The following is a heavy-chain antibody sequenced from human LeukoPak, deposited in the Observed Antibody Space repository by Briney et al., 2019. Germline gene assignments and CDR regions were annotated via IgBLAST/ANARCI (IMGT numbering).Heavy chain of an antibody. CDR1: GGTFSSYA. J-gene: IGHJ4*02. V-gene: IGHV1-69*04. D-gene: IGHD6-19*01. Sequence: GASVKVSCKSSGGTFSSYAIRWVRPAPGQGLEWMGRIIPILGIANYAQKFQGRVTITADKSTSTAYMELSSLRSEDTAVYYCARPKYSSGYYFDYWGQGTLVTVSS. CDR2: IIPILGIA. CDR3: ARPKYSSGYYFDY.